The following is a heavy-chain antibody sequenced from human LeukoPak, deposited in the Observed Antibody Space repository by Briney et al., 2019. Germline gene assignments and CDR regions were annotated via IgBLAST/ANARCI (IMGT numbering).Heavy chain of an antibody. D-gene: IGHD3-16*01. V-gene: IGHV1-69*10. CDR3: ADIKFYDLNMWLDL. CDR2: LIPLSGIV. CDR1: GGRLSAPA. J-gene: IGHJ5*02. Sequence: SVKVSCKASGGRLSAPAINWVRQAPGQGLGWMAGLIPLSGIVKYAQRWQGRVTISADKSTGTAHMELSSLKSEDTAIYYCADIKFYDLNMWLDLWGQGTLVSVSS.